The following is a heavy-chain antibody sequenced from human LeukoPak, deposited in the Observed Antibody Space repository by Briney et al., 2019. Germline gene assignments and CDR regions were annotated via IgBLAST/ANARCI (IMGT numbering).Heavy chain of an antibody. CDR2: IIPIFGTA. D-gene: IGHD3-16*01. V-gene: IGHV1-69*13. CDR3: ARGLVPTRMINNWFDP. Sequence: SVKVSCKASGGTFSSYAISWVRQAPGQGLEWMGGIIPIFGTANYAQKFQGRVTITADESTSTAYMELSSLRSEDTAVYYCARGLVPTRMINNWFDPWGQGTLVSVSS. J-gene: IGHJ5*02. CDR1: GGTFSSYA.